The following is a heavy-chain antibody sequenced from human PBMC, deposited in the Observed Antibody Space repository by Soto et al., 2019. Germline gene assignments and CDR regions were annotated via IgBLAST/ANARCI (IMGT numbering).Heavy chain of an antibody. CDR1: GGSFSGYY. J-gene: IGHJ6*03. Sequence: SETLSLTCAVYGGSFSGYYWSWIRQPPGKGLEWIGEINHSGSTNYNPSLKSRVTISVDTSKNQFSLKLSSVTAADTAVYYCARGDIVVVPAAMRGYYYYMDVWGKGTTVTVSS. CDR3: ARGDIVVVPAAMRGYYYYMDV. V-gene: IGHV4-34*01. D-gene: IGHD2-2*01. CDR2: INHSGST.